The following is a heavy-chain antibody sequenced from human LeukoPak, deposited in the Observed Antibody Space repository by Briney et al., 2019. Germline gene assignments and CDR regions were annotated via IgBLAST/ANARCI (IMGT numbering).Heavy chain of an antibody. CDR1: GFTFSSYG. J-gene: IGHJ4*02. D-gene: IGHD3-22*01. Sequence: PGGSLRLSCAASGFTFSSYGMHWVRQAPGKGLEWVAFIRYDGSNKYYADSVKGRFTISRDNSKNTLYLQMNSLRAEDTAVYYCAKDPNYYDSSAPPHYWGQGTLVTVSS. CDR2: IRYDGSNK. CDR3: AKDPNYYDSSAPPHY. V-gene: IGHV3-30*02.